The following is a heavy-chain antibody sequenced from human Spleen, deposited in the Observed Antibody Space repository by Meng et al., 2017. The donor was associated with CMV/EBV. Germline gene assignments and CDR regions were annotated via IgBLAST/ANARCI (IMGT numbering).Heavy chain of an antibody. J-gene: IGHJ2*01. CDR2: ISSSSSYI. D-gene: IGHD5-18*01. CDR1: GLSFSSDR. V-gene: IGHV3-21*05. Sequence: CSSFGLSFSSDRINGDRQEPGKGLEWVSYISSSSSYIYYADSVKGRFTISRENAKNSLYLQMNSMRAEDTAVYYCAVCYSWPWYFDLWGRGTLVTVSS. CDR3: AVCYSWPWYFDL.